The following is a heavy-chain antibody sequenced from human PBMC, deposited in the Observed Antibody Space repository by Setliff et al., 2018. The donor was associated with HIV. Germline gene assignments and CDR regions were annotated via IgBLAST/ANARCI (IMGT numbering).Heavy chain of an antibody. CDR2: INPHSGDT. J-gene: IGHJ6*02. CDR3: ARAPTLFGVEYYYYFGMDV. Sequence: ASVKVSCKASGYTFTGYYMHWVRQAPGQGLEWMGWINPHSGDTNYAQKFPDRVTMTRDTSVNIAYMQLSRLRSDDTAVYYCARAPTLFGVEYYYYFGMDVWGQGTTVTVSS. V-gene: IGHV1-2*02. CDR1: GYTFTGYY. D-gene: IGHD3-3*01.